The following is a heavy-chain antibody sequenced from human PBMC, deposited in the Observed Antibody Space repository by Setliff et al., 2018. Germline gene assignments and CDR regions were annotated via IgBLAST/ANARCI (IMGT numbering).Heavy chain of an antibody. J-gene: IGHJ4*02. CDR1: GYTFTNYG. V-gene: IGHV1-18*01. CDR2: ISA. CDR3: ARGPLDFVVVPAAAKFDS. D-gene: IGHD2-2*01. Sequence: ASVKVSCKASGYTFTNYGINWVRQAPGQGLEWMGWISAYAQKFQGRVTMTADTPTSTAYMEPRSLTSDDTAVYYCARGPLDFVVVPAAAKFDSWGQGTLVTVSS.